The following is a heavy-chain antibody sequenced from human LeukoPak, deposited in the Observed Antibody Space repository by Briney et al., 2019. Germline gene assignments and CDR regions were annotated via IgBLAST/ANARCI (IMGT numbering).Heavy chain of an antibody. V-gene: IGHV4-30-4*01. J-gene: IGHJ4*02. CDR3: ARHVGGIGQWLVRPAYFDY. D-gene: IGHD6-19*01. Sequence: SETLSLTCTVSGGSISSGDYYWSWIRQPPGKGLEWIGYIYYSGSTYYNPSLKSRVTISVDTSKNQFSLKLSSVTAADTAVYYCARHVGGIGQWLVRPAYFDYWGQGTLVTVSS. CDR2: IYYSGST. CDR1: GGSISSGDYY.